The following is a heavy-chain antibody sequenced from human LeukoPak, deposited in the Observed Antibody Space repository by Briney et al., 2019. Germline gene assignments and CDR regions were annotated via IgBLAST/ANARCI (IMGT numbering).Heavy chain of an antibody. CDR3: ARVGGWAYYYYGMDV. V-gene: IGHV3-30-3*01. J-gene: IGHJ6*02. D-gene: IGHD6-19*01. Sequence: GGSLRLSCAASGFTFSSYAMHWVRQAPGKGLEWVAVISYDGSNKYYADSVKGRFTISRDNSKNTLCLQMNSLRAEDTAVYYCARVGGWAYYYYGMDVWGQGTTVTVSS. CDR1: GFTFSSYA. CDR2: ISYDGSNK.